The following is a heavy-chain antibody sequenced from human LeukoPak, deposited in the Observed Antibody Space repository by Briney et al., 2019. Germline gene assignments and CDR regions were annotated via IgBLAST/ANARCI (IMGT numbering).Heavy chain of an antibody. CDR1: GYTFTSYG. Sequence: ASVKVSCKASGYTFTSYGISWVRQAPRQGLEWMGWISVYNGNTNYAQKFQGRVTMTTDTSTSTAYMELRSLRSDDTAVYYCARVSDWNYFDYYYYYMDVWGKGTTVTVSS. CDR3: ARVSDWNYFDYYYYYMDV. CDR2: ISVYNGNT. D-gene: IGHD1-7*01. V-gene: IGHV1-18*01. J-gene: IGHJ6*03.